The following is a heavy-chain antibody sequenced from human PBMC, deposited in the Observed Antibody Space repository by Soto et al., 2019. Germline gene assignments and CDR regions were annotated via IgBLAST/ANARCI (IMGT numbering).Heavy chain of an antibody. CDR3: ASIGMIVVTGEEYFDY. D-gene: IGHD3-22*01. CDR1: GFTFSSYW. CDR2: IKQDGSEK. V-gene: IGHV3-7*01. Sequence: EVQLVESGGGLVQPGGSLRLSCAASGFTFSSYWMSWVRQAPGKGLEWVANIKQDGSEKYYVDSVKGRFTISRDNAKNSLYLQMNSLRAEDTAVYYYASIGMIVVTGEEYFDYWGQGTLVTVSS. J-gene: IGHJ4*02.